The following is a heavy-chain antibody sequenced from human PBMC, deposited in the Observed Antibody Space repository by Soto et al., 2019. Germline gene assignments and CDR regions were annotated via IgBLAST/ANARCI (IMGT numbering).Heavy chain of an antibody. V-gene: IGHV3-21*04. CDR3: AKDPHALGSYYYFYMDV. CDR1: GFTFSSYS. CDR2: ISSSSSYI. J-gene: IGHJ6*03. D-gene: IGHD3-16*01. Sequence: PGGSLRLSCAASGFTFSSYSMNWVRQAPGKGLEWVSSISSSSSYIYYADSVKGRFTISRDNAKNTLYLQMNSLRADDTAVYYCAKDPHALGSYYYFYMDVWGKGTTVTVSS.